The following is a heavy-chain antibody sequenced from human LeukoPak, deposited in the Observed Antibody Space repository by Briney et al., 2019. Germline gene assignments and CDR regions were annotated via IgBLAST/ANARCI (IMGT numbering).Heavy chain of an antibody. CDR3: ARHSDVIGAI. CDR2: IYPRDPDT. J-gene: IGHJ4*02. D-gene: IGHD3-10*01. CDR1: GYTFTHQW. Sequence: GESLKISCKASGYTFTHQWIGWVRQKSGSGLEWMGIIYPRDPDTRYSPSFQGHVSISADTSINTAYLEWSRLEASDTAIYYCARHSDVIGAIWGQGTLVTVSS. V-gene: IGHV5-51*01.